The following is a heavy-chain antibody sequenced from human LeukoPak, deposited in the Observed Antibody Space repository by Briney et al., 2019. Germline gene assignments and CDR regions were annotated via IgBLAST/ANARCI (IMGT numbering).Heavy chain of an antibody. CDR1: GFTFSSHA. V-gene: IGHV3-23*01. CDR2: ISASGGST. Sequence: QSGGSLRLSCAASGFTFSSHAMSWVRQAPGKGLEWVSGISASGGSTYYADSVKGRFIVSRDISRNTLDLQMNSLRVEDTAVYYCAKTAAAGTVRAYYFDYWGQEPWSPSPQ. CDR3: AKTAAAGTVRAYYFDY. J-gene: IGHJ4*01. D-gene: IGHD6-13*01.